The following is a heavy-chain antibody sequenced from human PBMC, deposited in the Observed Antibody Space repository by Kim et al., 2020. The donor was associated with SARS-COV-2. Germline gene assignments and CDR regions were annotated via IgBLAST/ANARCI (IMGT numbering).Heavy chain of an antibody. V-gene: IGHV2-70*11. CDR1: GFSLSTSGMC. Sequence: SGPTLVKPTQTLTLTCTFSGFSLSTSGMCVSWIRQPPGKALEWLARIDWDDDKYYSTSLKTRLTISKDTSKNQVVLTMTNMDHVDTATYYCARILSYEMGDAFDIWGQGTMVTVSS. D-gene: IGHD5-12*01. J-gene: IGHJ3*02. CDR3: ARILSYEMGDAFDI. CDR2: IDWDDDK.